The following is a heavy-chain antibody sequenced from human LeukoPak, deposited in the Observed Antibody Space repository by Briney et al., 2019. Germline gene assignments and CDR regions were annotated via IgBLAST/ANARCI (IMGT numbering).Heavy chain of an antibody. V-gene: IGHV4-4*09. J-gene: IGHJ4*02. CDR3: ARHWEEHFDS. Sequence: SETLSLTCTVSGGSISSYYWSWIRQPPGKGLEWIEYIYTSGSTNYNPSLKSRVTISVDTSKNQFSLKLSSVTAADTAVYYCARHWEEHFDSWGQGTLVTVSS. CDR1: GGSISSYY. CDR2: IYTSGST. D-gene: IGHD1-26*01.